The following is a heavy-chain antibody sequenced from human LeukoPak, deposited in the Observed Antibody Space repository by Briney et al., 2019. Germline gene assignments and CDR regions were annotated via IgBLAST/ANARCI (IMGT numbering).Heavy chain of an antibody. CDR1: GFTFSNYA. CDR2: ISGTGGTT. J-gene: IGHJ3*02. Sequence: GGSLRLSCAASGFTFSNYAMTWVRQVPGKGLEWVSGISGTGGTTNYADSVKGRFTISRDNSKNTLYLQMSSLRAEDMAVYYCAKTLTTVTILDAFDIWGQGTMVTVPS. CDR3: AKTLTTVTILDAFDI. D-gene: IGHD4-17*01. V-gene: IGHV3-23*01.